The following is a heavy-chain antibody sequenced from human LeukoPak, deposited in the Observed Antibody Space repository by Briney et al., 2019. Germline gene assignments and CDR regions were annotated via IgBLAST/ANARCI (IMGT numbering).Heavy chain of an antibody. CDR2: ICYTGST. CDR1: GGSISSSDYY. J-gene: IGHJ5*02. D-gene: IGHD2-2*01. Sequence: PSETLSLTCTVSGGSISSSDYYWAWIRQPPGKGLEWIGSICYTGSTYYNASLKSRVTVSVDTPRNQFSLKLSSVTAADTAVYYCARVGQLLSNWFDPWGQGTLVTVSS. V-gene: IGHV4-39*07. CDR3: ARVGQLLSNWFDP.